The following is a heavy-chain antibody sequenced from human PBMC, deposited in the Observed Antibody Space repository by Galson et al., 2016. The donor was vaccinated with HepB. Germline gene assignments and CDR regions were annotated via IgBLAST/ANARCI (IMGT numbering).Heavy chain of an antibody. D-gene: IGHD4-17*01. CDR1: RFTFNTYW. CDR3: VGDYSSFDAFDI. J-gene: IGHJ3*02. CDR2: ISVTGEVI. Sequence: SLRLSCAASRFTFNTYWMNWVRQAPGKGLEWVSSISVTGEVIHYADSIQGRFTISRDNAKSSVCLEMNNLRVEDTAVYYCVGDYSSFDAFDIWGQGAMVTVSS. V-gene: IGHV3-21*01.